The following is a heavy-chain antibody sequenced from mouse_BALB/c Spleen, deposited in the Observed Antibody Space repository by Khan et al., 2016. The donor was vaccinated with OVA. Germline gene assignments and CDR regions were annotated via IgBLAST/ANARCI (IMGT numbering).Heavy chain of an antibody. Sequence: VQLQESGAELVRPGVSVKISCKGSGYTFTDFAMHWVKQSHAKSLEWIGVISTYYGDASYNQKFKGKATVTVDKSSRTAYMELARLTSEDSAIYYCARGSGNSRFAYWGQGTLVTVSA. CDR1: GYTFTDFA. V-gene: IGHV1S137*01. CDR2: ISTYYGDA. CDR3: ARGSGNSRFAY. J-gene: IGHJ3*01. D-gene: IGHD1-3*01.